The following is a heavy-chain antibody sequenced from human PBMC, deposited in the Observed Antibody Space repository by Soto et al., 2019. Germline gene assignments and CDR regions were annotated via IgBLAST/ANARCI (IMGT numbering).Heavy chain of an antibody. J-gene: IGHJ4*02. D-gene: IGHD3-16*01. CDR3: AREEKQLSRYGGDFDY. CDR1: DGSVNTGNYY. V-gene: IGHV4-61*01. Sequence: QVQLQESGPGLVKPSETLSLTCSVSDGSVNTGNYYWSWIRQPPGKGRECIGQIYYIGTTNYNPSLKSRVTISVDTSKNQFSLKLTSVTAADTAVYFCAREEKQLSRYGGDFDYWGQGILVTVSS. CDR2: IYYIGTT.